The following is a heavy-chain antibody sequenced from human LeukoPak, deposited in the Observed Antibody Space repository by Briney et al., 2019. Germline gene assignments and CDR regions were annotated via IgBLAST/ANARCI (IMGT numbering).Heavy chain of an antibody. CDR2: ISSNGGST. D-gene: IGHD3-10*01. J-gene: IGHJ6*02. V-gene: IGHV3-64*01. CDR3: ARASFSILWFGGLFNYYGIQV. Sequence: GGSLRLSCADCGFTFRSYDMHWLRQAPGKGLEYVSAISSNGGSTYYANSVKGRFTISRDNSKNTLYLQMGSLRAEDMAVYYCARASFSILWFGGLFNYYGIQVWGQGTTVTVSS. CDR1: GFTFRSYD.